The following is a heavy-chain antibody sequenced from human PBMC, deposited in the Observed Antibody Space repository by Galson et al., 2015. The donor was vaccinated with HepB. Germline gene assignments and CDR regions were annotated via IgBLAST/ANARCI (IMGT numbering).Heavy chain of an antibody. CDR1: TFIFSTYS. CDR3: GFLRSYGLKSSDY. CDR2: ISTNNTTI. V-gene: IGHV3-48*04. J-gene: IGHJ4*02. D-gene: IGHD3-3*01. Sequence: SLRLSCAASTFIFSTYSIDWVRQAPGKGLEWVSYISTNNTTIYYADSVKGRFTISRDNAKNTLYMQMNSLRAEDTAVYYCGFLRSYGLKSSDYWGQGTLVTVSS.